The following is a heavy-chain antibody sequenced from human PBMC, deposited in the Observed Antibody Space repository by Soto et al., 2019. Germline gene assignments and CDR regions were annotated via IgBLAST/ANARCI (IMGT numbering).Heavy chain of an antibody. Sequence: QVQLVQSGAEVKKPGSSVKVSCKASGGTFSSYTISWVRQAPGQGLEWMGRIIPILGIANYAQKFQGRVTITADKSTSTAYMELSSLRSEDTAVYYCARGGSSWYDTYFDYWGQGTLVTVSS. D-gene: IGHD6-13*01. CDR3: ARGGSSWYDTYFDY. CDR1: GGTFSSYT. J-gene: IGHJ4*02. V-gene: IGHV1-69*02. CDR2: IIPILGIA.